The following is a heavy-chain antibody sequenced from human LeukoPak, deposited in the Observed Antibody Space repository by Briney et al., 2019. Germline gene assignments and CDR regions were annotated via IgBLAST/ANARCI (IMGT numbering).Heavy chain of an antibody. CDR1: GCTFTSYF. CDR3: AREEEGGTFDY. V-gene: IGHV1-46*01. D-gene: IGHD3-16*01. CDR2: INPSAGNT. J-gene: IGHJ4*02. Sequence: GASVKVSCKASGCTFTSYFMHWVRQAPGQGLEWMGIINPSAGNTRYAQKFQGRVTMTRDTSTSTVYMELSSLRSEDTAVYYCAREEEGGTFDYWGQGTLVTVSS.